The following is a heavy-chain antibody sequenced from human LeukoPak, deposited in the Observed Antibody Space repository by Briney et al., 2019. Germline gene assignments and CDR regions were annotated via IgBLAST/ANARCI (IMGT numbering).Heavy chain of an antibody. D-gene: IGHD3-16*02. Sequence: GASVKVSCKASGGTFSSYAISWVRQAPGQGLEWMGGIIPIFGTANYAQKFQGRVTITADKSTSTAYMELSSLRSEDTAVYYCARDHLYRYFYAFDIWGQGTMVTVSS. CDR3: ARDHLYRYFYAFDI. J-gene: IGHJ3*02. CDR1: GGTFSSYA. CDR2: IIPIFGTA. V-gene: IGHV1-69*06.